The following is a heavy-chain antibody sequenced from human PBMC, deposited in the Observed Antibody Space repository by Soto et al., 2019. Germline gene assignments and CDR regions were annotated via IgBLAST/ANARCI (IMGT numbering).Heavy chain of an antibody. CDR2: TYYRSKWYN. Sequence: PSQTLSLTCAISGDSVSSNSAAWNWIRQSPSRGLGWLGRTYYRSKWYNDYAVSVKSRITINPDTSKNQFSLQLNSVTPEDTAVYYFVRTLLEKSKISFPFLLAFWSRGTLDPVS. CDR1: GDSVSSNSAA. V-gene: IGHV6-1*01. J-gene: IGHJ1*01. CDR3: VRTLLEKSKISFPFLLAF.